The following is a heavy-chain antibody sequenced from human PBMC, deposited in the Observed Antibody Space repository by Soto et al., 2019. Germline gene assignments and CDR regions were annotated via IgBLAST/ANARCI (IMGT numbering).Heavy chain of an antibody. D-gene: IGHD3-22*01. J-gene: IGHJ5*02. CDR1: GFTFISTA. V-gene: IGHV1-58*01. Sequence: QMQLVQSGPEVKKPGTSVKVSCKASGFTFISTAVQWVRQARGQRLEWIGWIVVGSGNTNYAQKFQERVTITRDMSTSTAYMELSSLRSEDTAVYYCAASRGDYYDSSGYLDPWGQGTLVTVSS. CDR3: AASRGDYYDSSGYLDP. CDR2: IVVGSGNT.